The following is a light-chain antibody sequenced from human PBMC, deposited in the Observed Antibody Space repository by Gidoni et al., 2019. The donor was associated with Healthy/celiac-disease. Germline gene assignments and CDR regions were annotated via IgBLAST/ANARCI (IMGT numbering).Light chain of an antibody. J-gene: IGKJ4*01. CDR2: AAS. Sequence: AIRMTQSSSSFSASTGDRVTITCRASQGISSYLAWYQQKPGQAPKLLIYAASTLQRGVPSMFSGSGSGTDFTLTISCLQSEDFATYYCQQYYSYPLTFGGXTKVEIK. V-gene: IGKV1-8*01. CDR3: QQYYSYPLT. CDR1: QGISSY.